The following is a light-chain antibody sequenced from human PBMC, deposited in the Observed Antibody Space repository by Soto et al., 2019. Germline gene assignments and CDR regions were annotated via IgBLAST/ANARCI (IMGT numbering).Light chain of an antibody. Sequence: DIQMTQSPSTPSGSVGDRVTITCRASQTISSWLAWYQQKPGKAPKLLIYKASTLKSGVPSRFSGSGSGTEFTLTISSLKNDDFATYYCQHYNSYSEAFGQGTKVDIK. CDR1: QTISSW. CDR3: QHYNSYSEA. V-gene: IGKV1-5*03. CDR2: KAS. J-gene: IGKJ1*01.